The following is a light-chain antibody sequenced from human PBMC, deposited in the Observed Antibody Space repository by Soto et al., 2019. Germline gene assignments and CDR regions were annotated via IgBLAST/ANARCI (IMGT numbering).Light chain of an antibody. CDR2: GAS. J-gene: IGKJ5*01. V-gene: IGKV3-15*01. CDR3: QQNNKWPIT. CDR1: QSVSSN. Sequence: EIVLTHSPATLSVSPGERVTLSFRASQSVSSNLAWYQQKPGRAPRLLIYGASTRAADIPARFSGSGSGTQFTLTINSLQSEDFAVYYCQQNNKWPITFGQGTRLEIK.